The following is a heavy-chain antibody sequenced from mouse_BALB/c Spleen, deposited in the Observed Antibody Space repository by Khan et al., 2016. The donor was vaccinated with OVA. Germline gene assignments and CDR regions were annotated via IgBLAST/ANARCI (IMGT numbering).Heavy chain of an antibody. J-gene: IGHJ1*01. CDR3: ARRFYYSYWYFDV. Sequence: EVQLQESGPGLVKPSQSLSLTCSVTGYSITSGNYWNWIRQSPGNKVEWMGYIRYDGSFNYNPSLKNRISITRDTSENPFSLQLNSVTTGDTATYVCARRFYYSYWYFDVWGAGTTVTVSS. CDR2: IRYDGSF. CDR1: GYSITSGNY. D-gene: IGHD1-1*01. V-gene: IGHV3-6*02.